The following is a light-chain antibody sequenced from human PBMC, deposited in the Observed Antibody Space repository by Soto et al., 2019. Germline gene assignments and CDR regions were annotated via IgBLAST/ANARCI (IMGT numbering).Light chain of an antibody. Sequence: DIQMTQSPSSLSASVGDRVTMTCRASQDIRNYVAWYQQKPGEVPKLLIYAASTLQSGVPARFSGGGFGSDFTLTISSLRPEDLATYYCQRYHSALLTCGPGTKVDLK. CDR1: QDIRNY. J-gene: IGKJ3*01. V-gene: IGKV1-27*01. CDR3: QRYHSALLT. CDR2: AAS.